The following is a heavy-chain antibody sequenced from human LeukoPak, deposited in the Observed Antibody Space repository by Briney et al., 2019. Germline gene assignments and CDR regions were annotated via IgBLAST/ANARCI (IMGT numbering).Heavy chain of an antibody. Sequence: GGSLRLSCAASRFTFGSSWMSWVRQAPGKGLEWVAQISYDGSNKHYGDSVKGRFTIARDNSKDTLFLQMNSLRGEDTAVYYCAKEGRRYFDYWGQGNLVTVST. CDR3: AKEGRRYFDY. CDR1: RFTFGSSW. J-gene: IGHJ4*02. CDR2: ISYDGSNK. V-gene: IGHV3-30*18.